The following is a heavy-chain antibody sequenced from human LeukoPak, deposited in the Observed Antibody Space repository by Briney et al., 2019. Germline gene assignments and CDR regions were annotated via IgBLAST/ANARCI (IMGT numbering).Heavy chain of an antibody. D-gene: IGHD3-10*01. V-gene: IGHV4-38-2*02. CDR3: ARDIDRYYGSDN. J-gene: IGHJ4*02. CDR1: GYSISSGYY. Sequence: SETLSLTCTVSGYSISSGYYWGWIRQPPGKGLEWIGNIYHSGSTYYNPSLKSRVTISVDTSKNQFSLKLSSLTAADTAVYYCARDIDRYYGSDNWGQGTLVTVSS. CDR2: IYHSGST.